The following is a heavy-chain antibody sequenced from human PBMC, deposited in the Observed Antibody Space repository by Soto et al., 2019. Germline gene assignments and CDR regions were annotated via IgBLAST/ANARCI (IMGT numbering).Heavy chain of an antibody. CDR1: GGSISSSNW. CDR2: IYHSGST. D-gene: IGHD1-26*01. Sequence: PSETLSLTCAVSGGSISSSNWWSWVRQPPGKGLEWIGEIYHSGSTNYNPSLKSRVTISVDKSKNQFSLKLSSVTAADTAVYYCAREVEWELLPVAFDISGQGTIVTVS. V-gene: IGHV4-4*02. J-gene: IGHJ3*02. CDR3: AREVEWELLPVAFDI.